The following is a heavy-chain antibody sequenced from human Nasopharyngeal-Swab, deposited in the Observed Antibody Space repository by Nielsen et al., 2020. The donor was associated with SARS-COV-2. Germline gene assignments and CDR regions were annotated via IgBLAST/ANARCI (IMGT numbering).Heavy chain of an antibody. J-gene: IGHJ6*02. V-gene: IGHV1-69*13. Sequence: SVKVSCKASGGTFTNYAISWVRQAPGQGLEWMGGIIPLFGTANYAQKFQGRVTITADESTSTAYMELSSLRSEDTAVYYCGVGSSGWYGRGLFYYYGMDVWGQGTTVTVSS. CDR3: GVGSSGWYGRGLFYYYGMDV. D-gene: IGHD6-19*01. CDR1: GGTFTNYA. CDR2: IIPLFGTA.